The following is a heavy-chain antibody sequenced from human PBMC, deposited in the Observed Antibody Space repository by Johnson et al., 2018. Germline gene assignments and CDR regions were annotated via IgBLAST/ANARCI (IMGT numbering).Heavy chain of an antibody. CDR2: IKQDGSEK. CDR3: ARDAWDPNGDSFDI. Sequence: VQLVESGGGLVQPGGSLRLSCAASGFTFSSYWMSWVRQAPGKGLEWVANIKQDGSEKYYVDSVKGRFTISRDNAKNSLSLQMNSLRAEDTAVYYCARDAWDPNGDSFDIWGQGTMGTVSS. V-gene: IGHV3-7*01. D-gene: IGHD1-26*01. CDR1: GFTFSSYW. J-gene: IGHJ3*02.